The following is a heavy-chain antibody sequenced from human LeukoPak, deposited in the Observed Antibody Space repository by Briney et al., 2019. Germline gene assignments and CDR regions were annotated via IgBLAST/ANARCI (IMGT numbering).Heavy chain of an antibody. V-gene: IGHV4-39*07. CDR3: ARALTTVTNHDY. CDR2: IYYSGST. D-gene: IGHD4-17*01. CDR1: GGSISRSSYY. Sequence: SETLSLTCTVSGGSISRSSYYWGWLRQPPGKGLEWIGSIYYSGSTYYNPSLKSRVTISVDTSKNQFSLKLSSVTAADTAVYYCARALTTVTNHDYWGQGTLVTVSS. J-gene: IGHJ4*02.